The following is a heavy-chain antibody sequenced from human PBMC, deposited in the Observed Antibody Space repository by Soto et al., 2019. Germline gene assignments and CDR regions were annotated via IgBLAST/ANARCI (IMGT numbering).Heavy chain of an antibody. CDR3: AHRPRGYAYYFDY. D-gene: IGHD5-12*01. Sequence: QITLKESGPTLVKPTQTLTLTCTFSGFSLSTRGVAVGWFRQPPGKALEWLALIYWDEDKLYSPSLKSRPTNTRHHSKNPVVPNKTNMDPVDTATYYCAHRPRGYAYYFDYWGQGTLVTVSS. V-gene: IGHV2-5*02. CDR1: GFSLSTRGVA. CDR2: IYWDEDK. J-gene: IGHJ4*02.